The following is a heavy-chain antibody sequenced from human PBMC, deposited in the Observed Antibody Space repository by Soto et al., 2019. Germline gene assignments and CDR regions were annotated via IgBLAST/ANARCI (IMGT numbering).Heavy chain of an antibody. CDR3: ARDRPPRCSGGSCYPYGMDV. Sequence: SETLSLTCTVSGVSISSGDYYWSWIRQPPGKGLEWIGYIYYSGSTYYNPSLKSRVTISVDTSKNQFSLKLSSVTAADTAVYYCARDRPPRCSGGSCYPYGMDVWGQGTTVTVSS. CDR2: IYYSGST. V-gene: IGHV4-30-4*01. J-gene: IGHJ6*02. D-gene: IGHD2-15*01. CDR1: GVSISSGDYY.